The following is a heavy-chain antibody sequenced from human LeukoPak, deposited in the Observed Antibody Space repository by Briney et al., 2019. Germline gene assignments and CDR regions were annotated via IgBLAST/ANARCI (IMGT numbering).Heavy chain of an antibody. CDR3: ARAFDDILTGYPEAFDI. V-gene: IGHV4-31*03. CDR2: IYYSGST. J-gene: IGHJ3*02. D-gene: IGHD3-9*01. Sequence: PSETLSLTCTVSGASISYGGYYWSWIRQHPGKGLEWIGYIYYSGSTYYNPSLKSRVTISIDTSKNQFSLKLSSVTAADTAVYYCARAFDDILTGYPEAFDIWGQGTMVTVSS. CDR1: GASISYGGYY.